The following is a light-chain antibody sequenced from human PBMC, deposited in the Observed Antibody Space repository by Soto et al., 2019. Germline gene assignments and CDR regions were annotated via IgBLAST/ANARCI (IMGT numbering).Light chain of an antibody. Sequence: EIVMTQSPATLSVSPGERATLSCRASQSVSRKLAWYQQTRGQAPRLLIYVASTRATGVPARVSGSGSGSDFTLIFSNVQSEDCAVGHFQQYDKRRRTFGQGTKVEI. CDR1: QSVSRK. V-gene: IGKV3-15*01. J-gene: IGKJ1*01. CDR3: QQYDKRRRT. CDR2: VAS.